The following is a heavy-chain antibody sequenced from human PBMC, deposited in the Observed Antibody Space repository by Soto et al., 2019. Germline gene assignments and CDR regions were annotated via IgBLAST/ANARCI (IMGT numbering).Heavy chain of an antibody. CDR3: VPFYFESLDY. V-gene: IGHV3-21*01. CDR1: GFTFSWYT. Sequence: EVQLVESGGGLVKPGGSLRLSCAASGFTFSWYTMNWVRQAPGKGLEWISSISASSTYIYYADSVKGRFGISRDNAKKSLWLQMNSLRAEDTAVYYCVPFYFESLDYWGQGALVTVSS. D-gene: IGHD3-22*01. CDR2: ISASSTYI. J-gene: IGHJ4*02.